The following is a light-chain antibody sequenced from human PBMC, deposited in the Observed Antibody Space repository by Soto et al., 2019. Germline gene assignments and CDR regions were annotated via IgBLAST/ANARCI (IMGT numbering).Light chain of an antibody. CDR1: QSLLHSNGYYY. CDR2: KAS. J-gene: IGKJ1*01. Sequence: DIVMTQSPLSLPVTPVEPASISCRSSQSLLHSNGYYYLDWYLQKPGQSPQLLIYKASVLESGVPSRFSGSGSGTEFTLTISRLQPEDVATYYCQHWSFGQGTKVDIK. CDR3: QHWS. V-gene: IGKV2-28*01.